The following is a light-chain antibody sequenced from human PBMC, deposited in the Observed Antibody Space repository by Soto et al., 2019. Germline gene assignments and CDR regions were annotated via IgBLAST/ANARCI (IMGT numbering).Light chain of an antibody. V-gene: IGLV2-8*01. Sequence: QSALTQPPSASGSPGQSVTISCTGTSSDVGGYNYVSWYQQHPGKAPKFMTYEVSKRPSGVPDRFSGSKSGNTASLTVSGLQAEDEADYYCSSYAGSNNYVFGTGTKVTVL. CDR1: SSDVGGYNY. J-gene: IGLJ1*01. CDR3: SSYAGSNNYV. CDR2: EVS.